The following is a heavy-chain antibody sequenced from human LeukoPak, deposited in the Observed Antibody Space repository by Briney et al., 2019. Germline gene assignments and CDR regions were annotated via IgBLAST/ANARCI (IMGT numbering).Heavy chain of an antibody. Sequence: GSSVKVSCKASGGTFSSYAISWVRQAPGQGLEWMGGIIPIFGTANYAQKLQGRVTMTTDTSTSTAYMELRSLRSDDTAVYYCATSIAVVHDAFDIWGQGTMVTVSS. CDR2: IIPIFGTA. CDR3: ATSIAVVHDAFDI. CDR1: GGTFSSYA. D-gene: IGHD6-19*01. J-gene: IGHJ3*02. V-gene: IGHV1-69*05.